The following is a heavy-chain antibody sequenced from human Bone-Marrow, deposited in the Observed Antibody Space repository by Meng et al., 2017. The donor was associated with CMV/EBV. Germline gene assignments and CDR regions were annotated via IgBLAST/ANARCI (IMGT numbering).Heavy chain of an antibody. D-gene: IGHD3-16*02. CDR2: IKSKTDGGTT. J-gene: IGHJ6*02. Sequence: GESLKISCAASGFTFSNAWMSWVRQAPGKGLEWVGRIKSKTDGGTTDYAAPVKGRFTISRDDSKNTLYLQMNSLKTEDTAVYYCTTEGVIPDYYYGMDVWGQGTTVTVSS. CDR1: GFTFSNAW. CDR3: TTEGVIPDYYYGMDV. V-gene: IGHV3-15*01.